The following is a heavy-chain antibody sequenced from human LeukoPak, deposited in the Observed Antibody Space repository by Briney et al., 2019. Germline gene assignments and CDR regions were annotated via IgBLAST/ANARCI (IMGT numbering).Heavy chain of an antibody. CDR2: INTDGSST. J-gene: IGHJ4*02. V-gene: IGHV3-74*01. Sequence: PGGSLRLSCAASGFTFSSYWMHWVRQAPGKGLVWVSRINTDGSSTSYADSVKGRFTISRDNAKSTLYLQMNSLRAEDTAVYYCARATVPAAIYDYWGQGTLVTVSS. D-gene: IGHD2-2*01. CDR1: GFTFSSYW. CDR3: ARATVPAAIYDY.